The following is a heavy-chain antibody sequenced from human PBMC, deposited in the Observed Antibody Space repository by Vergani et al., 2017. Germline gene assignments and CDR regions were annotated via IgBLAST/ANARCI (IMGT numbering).Heavy chain of an antibody. CDR1: GFTFNQYG. V-gene: IGHV3-33*01. D-gene: IGHD1-14*01. Sequence: QVQLVESGGGVVQPGRSLRLSCAASGFTFNQYGMHWVRQAPGKGLEWVAVTWYDGNNKQYADSVKGRFTISRDNSKSTMYLQMNSLRDEDTGVYYCARDLRLLYNRFDPWGQRTVVAVSS. CDR2: TWYDGNNK. J-gene: IGHJ5*02. CDR3: ARDLRLLYNRFDP.